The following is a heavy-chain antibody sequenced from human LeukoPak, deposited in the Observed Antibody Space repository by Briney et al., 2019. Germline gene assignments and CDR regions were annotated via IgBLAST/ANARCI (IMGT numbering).Heavy chain of an antibody. CDR2: INSDGGRT. Sequence: PGGSLRLSCAASGFPFSSYAMSWVRQSPGKGLVWVSRINSDGGRTTYADSMKGRFTISRDNAKNTLYLQMNSLRAEDTAVYYCARDGYNYRALDYWGQGTLVTVSS. CDR1: GFPFSSYA. J-gene: IGHJ4*02. D-gene: IGHD5-24*01. CDR3: ARDGYNYRALDY. V-gene: IGHV3-74*01.